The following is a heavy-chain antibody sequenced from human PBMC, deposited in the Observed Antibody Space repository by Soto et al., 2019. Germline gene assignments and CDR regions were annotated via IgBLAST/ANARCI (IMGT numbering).Heavy chain of an antibody. CDR3: ATSYGSGYRAFDY. CDR2: VNPILSMS. V-gene: IGHV1-69*04. D-gene: IGHD3-10*01. J-gene: IGHJ4*02. CDR1: GDTFSFYS. Sequence: QVQLVQSGAEVKRPGSSVKVSCKASGDTFSFYSINWVRQAPGLGLEWMGRVNPILSMSNYAQRFQGRVTMTADKSTSTAYMELSGLSSEDPALYYCATSYGSGYRAFDYWGQGALVTVSS.